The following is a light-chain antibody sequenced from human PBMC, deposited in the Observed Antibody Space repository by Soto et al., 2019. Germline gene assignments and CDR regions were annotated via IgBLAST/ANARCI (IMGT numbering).Light chain of an antibody. Sequence: ETVMTQSPATLSVSPGERATLSCRASQSVSSSYLAWYQQKPGQAPRLLIYGASSRATGIPDRFSGSGSGTVFTLSISRLEPEDFAVYYCHQYGSSLWTFGQGSMVDIK. V-gene: IGKV3-20*01. CDR1: QSVSSSY. J-gene: IGKJ1*01. CDR2: GAS. CDR3: HQYGSSLWT.